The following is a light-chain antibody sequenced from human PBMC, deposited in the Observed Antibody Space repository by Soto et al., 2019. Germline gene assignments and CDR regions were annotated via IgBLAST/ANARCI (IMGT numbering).Light chain of an antibody. CDR1: SSDVGSYNL. J-gene: IGLJ1*01. CDR2: EGS. CDR3: CSHAGSSNYV. Sequence: QSALTQPASVSGSPGQSITISCTGTSSDVGSYNLVSWYQQHPGKAPKLMIYEGSKRPSGVSNRFSGSKSGNTASLTISGLQAEDEADYYCCSHAGSSNYVLGNGTKVTVL. V-gene: IGLV2-23*01.